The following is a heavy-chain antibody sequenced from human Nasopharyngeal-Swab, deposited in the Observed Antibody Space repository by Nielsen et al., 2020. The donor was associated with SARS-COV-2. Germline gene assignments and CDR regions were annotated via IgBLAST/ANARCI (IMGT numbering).Heavy chain of an antibody. CDR3: ASERSSRLGEGTFDY. D-gene: IGHD3-16*01. CDR2: ISSSSSYI. Sequence: GSLRLSCAASGFTFSSYSMNWVRQAPGKGLEWVSSISSSSSYIYYADSVKGRFTISRDNAKNSLYLQMNSLRAEDTAVYYCASERSSRLGEGTFDYWGQGTLVTVSS. V-gene: IGHV3-21*01. CDR1: GFTFSSYS. J-gene: IGHJ4*02.